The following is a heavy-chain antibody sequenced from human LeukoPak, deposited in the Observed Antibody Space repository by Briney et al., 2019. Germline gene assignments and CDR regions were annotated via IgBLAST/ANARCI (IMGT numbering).Heavy chain of an antibody. CDR3: ATGILSSSWLGVDP. CDR1: GGTFSSYA. CDR2: IIPIFGTA. D-gene: IGHD6-13*01. J-gene: IGHJ5*02. V-gene: IGHV1-69*05. Sequence: PSVKVSCKASGGTFSSYAISWVRQAPGQGLEWMGGIIPIFGTANYAQKFQGRVTITTDESTSTAYMELSSLRSEDTAVYYCATGILSSSWLGVDPWGQGTLVTVSS.